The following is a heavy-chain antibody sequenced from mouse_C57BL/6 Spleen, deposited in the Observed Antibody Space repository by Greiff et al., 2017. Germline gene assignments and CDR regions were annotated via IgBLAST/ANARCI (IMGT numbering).Heavy chain of an antibody. CDR3: AREYYGSSLLWYFAV. D-gene: IGHD1-1*01. Sequence: QVQLQQSGAELVRPGSSVKLSCKASGYTFTSYWMDWVKQRHGQGLEWIGNIYPSDSEPHYNQTFKDKATLTVDKSSSTAYMQLSSLTSEYSAVYFCAREYYGSSLLWYFAVWGTATTVTAAS. CDR2: IYPSDSEP. CDR1: GYTFTSYW. V-gene: IGHV1-61*01. J-gene: IGHJ1*03.